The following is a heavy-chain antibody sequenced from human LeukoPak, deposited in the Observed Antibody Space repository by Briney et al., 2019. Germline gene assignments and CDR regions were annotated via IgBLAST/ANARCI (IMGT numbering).Heavy chain of an antibody. Sequence: GESLKISFKGSGXSFTSYCISWVRQMPGKGLEWMGRIDPSDSYTNYSPSFQGHVTISADKSISTAYLQWSSLKASDTAMYYCARPTYYYGSGSTPAAFDIWGQGTMVTVSS. V-gene: IGHV5-10-1*01. J-gene: IGHJ3*02. CDR1: GXSFTSYC. CDR3: ARPTYYYGSGSTPAAFDI. CDR2: IDPSDSYT. D-gene: IGHD3-10*01.